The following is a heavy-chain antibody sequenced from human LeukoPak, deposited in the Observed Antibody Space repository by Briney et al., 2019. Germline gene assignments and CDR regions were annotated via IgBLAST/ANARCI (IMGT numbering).Heavy chain of an antibody. J-gene: IGHJ4*02. CDR1: GASISTYY. Sequence: SETLSLTCTVSGASISTYYWSWIRQPPGKGLEWIGYIYYSGSTNYNPSLKSRVTISVDTSKNQFSLKLTSVTAADTAMYYCARLAHGRHDYWGQGTLVTVSS. V-gene: IGHV4-59*08. CDR3: ARLAHGRHDY. CDR2: IYYSGST.